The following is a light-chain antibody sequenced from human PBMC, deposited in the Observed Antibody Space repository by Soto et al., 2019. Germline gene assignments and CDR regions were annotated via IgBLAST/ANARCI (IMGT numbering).Light chain of an antibody. CDR2: DTS. CDR1: QSVSSSY. V-gene: IGKV3-20*01. J-gene: IGKJ2*01. Sequence: EIVLTQSPGTLSLSPGERATLSCRASQSVSSSYLAWYQQKPGQAPRLLIYDTSNRATGIPDRFSGSGSGTDFTLTISRLEPEDFAVYYWQQYGGSPPYTFGQGTKLEIK. CDR3: QQYGGSPPYT.